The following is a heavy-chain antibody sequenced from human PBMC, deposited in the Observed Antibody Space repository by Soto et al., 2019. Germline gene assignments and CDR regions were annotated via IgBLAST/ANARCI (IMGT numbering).Heavy chain of an antibody. CDR1: GGSISGYN. CDR3: ARVVAVARHAKFDY. D-gene: IGHD6-19*01. Sequence: SETLSRGCNVSGGSISGYNWSWIRQPPGKGRGLIGYIYYSGSTNYNPSLKSRVTISVDTSKNQFSLKLTAVTAADTAVYYCARVVAVARHAKFDYGGQGTLVTISS. J-gene: IGHJ4*02. V-gene: IGHV4-59*01. CDR2: IYYSGST.